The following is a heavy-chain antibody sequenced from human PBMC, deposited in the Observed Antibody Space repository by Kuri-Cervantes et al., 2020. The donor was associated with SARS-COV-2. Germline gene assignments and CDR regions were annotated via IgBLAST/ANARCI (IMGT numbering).Heavy chain of an antibody. J-gene: IGHJ6*02. CDR1: GFTFSSYE. Sequence: LSLTCAAPGFTFSSYEMNWVRQAPGRGLEGVSYISSSGSTIYYADSVKGRFTISSDNSKNTLYLQMNSLRAEDTAVYYCAKGIAMVRGAPGDYYCYYGMDVWGQGTTVTVSS. CDR3: AKGIAMVRGAPGDYYCYYGMDV. D-gene: IGHD3-10*01. V-gene: IGHV3-48*03. CDR2: ISSSGSTI.